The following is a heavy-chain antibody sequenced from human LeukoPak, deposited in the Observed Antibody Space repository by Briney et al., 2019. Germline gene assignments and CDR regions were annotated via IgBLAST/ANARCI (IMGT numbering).Heavy chain of an antibody. V-gene: IGHV3-64*01. D-gene: IGHD2-15*01. CDR2: ITGNGGST. CDR1: GFTFSSYA. J-gene: IGHJ4*02. Sequence: GGSLRLSCAASGFTFSSYAMHWVRQAPGKGLEYVSAITGNGGSTFYANSVKGRFTISRDNSKNTLYLQMGGLRDEDMAVYYCARGDVMVVAATLNYWGQGTLVTVSS. CDR3: ARGDVMVVAATLNY.